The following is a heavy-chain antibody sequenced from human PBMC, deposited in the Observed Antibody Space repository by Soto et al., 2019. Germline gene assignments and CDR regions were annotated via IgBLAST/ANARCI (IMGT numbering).Heavy chain of an antibody. Sequence: SETLSLTCTVSSGSISSTPYYWAWIRQPPGKGLQWIGSIYYSGSTYYNPSLKSRVTISVDTSKSQFSLQVRSVTAADTAMYYCARDRPQQTIFDFWGQGTLVTVSS. CDR1: SGSISSTPYY. J-gene: IGHJ4*02. CDR3: ARDRPQQTIFDF. V-gene: IGHV4-39*02. CDR2: IYYSGST.